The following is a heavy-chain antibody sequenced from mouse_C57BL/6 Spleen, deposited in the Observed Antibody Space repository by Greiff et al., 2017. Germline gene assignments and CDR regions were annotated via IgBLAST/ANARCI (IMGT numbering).Heavy chain of an antibody. CDR3: ARVDSSGYVDDAMDY. CDR1: GYTFTSYW. Sequence: VQLQQPGAELVKPGASVKMSCKASGYTFTSYWITWVKQRPGQGLEWIGDIYPGSGSTNYNEKFKSKATLTVDTSSSTAYMQLSSLTSEDSAVYYCARVDSSGYVDDAMDYWGQGTSVTVSS. J-gene: IGHJ4*01. D-gene: IGHD3-2*02. V-gene: IGHV1-55*01. CDR2: IYPGSGST.